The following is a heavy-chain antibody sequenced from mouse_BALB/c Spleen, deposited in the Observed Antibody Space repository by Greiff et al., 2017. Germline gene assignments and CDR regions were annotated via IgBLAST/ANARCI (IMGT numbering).Heavy chain of an antibody. D-gene: IGHD2-4*01. CDR2: ISYSGST. Sequence: VQLKESGPGLVKPSQSLSLTCTVTGYSITSDYAWNWIRQFPGNKLEWMGYISYSGSTSYNPSLKSRISITRDTSKNQFFLQLNSVTTEDTATYDCARCPYDYDGFFAYWGQGTLVTVSA. CDR1: GYSITSDYA. V-gene: IGHV3-2*02. J-gene: IGHJ3*01. CDR3: ARCPYDYDGFFAY.